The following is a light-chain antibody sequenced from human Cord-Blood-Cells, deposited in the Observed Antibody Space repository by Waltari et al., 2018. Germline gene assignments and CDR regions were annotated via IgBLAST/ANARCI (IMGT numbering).Light chain of an antibody. Sequence: DIQMTQSPSSLSASVGDRVTITCRASQSISSYLNWYQQKPGKAPKLLIYAASSLQSGVPSRCSGSGSGTDFTFTISSLQPEEFATYYCQQSYSTPWTFCQGTKVEIK. CDR2: AAS. J-gene: IGKJ1*01. CDR1: QSISSY. V-gene: IGKV1-39*01. CDR3: QQSYSTPWT.